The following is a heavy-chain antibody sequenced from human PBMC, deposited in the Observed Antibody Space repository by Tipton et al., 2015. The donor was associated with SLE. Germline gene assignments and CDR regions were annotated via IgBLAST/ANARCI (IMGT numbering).Heavy chain of an antibody. CDR3: ARDNPYASGTSYNY. V-gene: IGHV4-61*02. CDR1: GGSITSRNYY. CDR2: IYTSGNT. Sequence: TLSLTCTVSGGSITSRNYYWSWIRQPAGKGLEWIGRIYTSGNTNYNPSLKSRVTISVDTSKNQFYLNLRSVTAADTAVYYCARDNPYASGTSYNYWGQGTLVTVSS. D-gene: IGHD3-10*01. J-gene: IGHJ4*02.